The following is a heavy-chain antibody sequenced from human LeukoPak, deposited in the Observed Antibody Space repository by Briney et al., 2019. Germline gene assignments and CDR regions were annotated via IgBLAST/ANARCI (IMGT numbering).Heavy chain of an antibody. Sequence: PSETLSLTCTVSGGSISSYYWSWIRQPPGKGLEWIGYIYYSGSTNYNPSLKSRVTISVDTSKNQFSLKLSSVTAADTAVYYCAKDLLDFPNWFDPWGQGTLVTVSS. CDR1: GGSISSYY. V-gene: IGHV4-59*01. CDR2: IYYSGST. CDR3: AKDLLDFPNWFDP. J-gene: IGHJ5*02.